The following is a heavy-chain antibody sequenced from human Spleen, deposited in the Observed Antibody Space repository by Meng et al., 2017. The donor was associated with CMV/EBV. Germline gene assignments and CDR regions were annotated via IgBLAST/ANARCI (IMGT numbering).Heavy chain of an antibody. V-gene: IGHV3-74*01. CDR3: ARSCGGDCYSLDY. D-gene: IGHD2-21*01. J-gene: IGHJ4*02. Sequence: GGSLRLSCAASGFTFSDYYMSWIRQAPGKGLVWVSRINSDGSSTKYADSVKGRFTFSRDNARNTLYLQMNSLRAEDTAVYYCARSCGGDCYSLDYWGQGTLVTVSS. CDR2: INSDGSST. CDR1: GFTFSDYY.